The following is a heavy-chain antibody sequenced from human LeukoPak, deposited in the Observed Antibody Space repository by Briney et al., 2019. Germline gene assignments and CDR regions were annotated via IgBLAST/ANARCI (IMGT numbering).Heavy chain of an antibody. J-gene: IGHJ4*02. CDR3: AKIAETSGSYGQGYDY. V-gene: IGHV3-23*01. Sequence: PGGSLRLSCAASGYTFTTYGMSWVRQAPGKGLEWVSGTTNNGANTYYADSVKGRFTISRDNSKNTLYLQMNSLRVEDTAVYYCAKIAETSGSYGQGYDYWGQGTLVTVSS. D-gene: IGHD1-26*01. CDR2: TTNNGANT. CDR1: GYTFTTYG.